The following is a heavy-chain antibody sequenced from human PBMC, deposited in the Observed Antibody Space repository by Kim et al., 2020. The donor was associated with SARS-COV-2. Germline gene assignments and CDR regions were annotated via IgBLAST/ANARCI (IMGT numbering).Heavy chain of an antibody. CDR1: GFTFSNAW. V-gene: IGHV3-15*01. CDR3: TTDLSPGSGMAFDY. D-gene: IGHD3-10*01. J-gene: IGHJ4*02. CDR2: IKSKTDGGTT. Sequence: GGSLRLSCAASGFTFSNAWMSWVRQAPGKGLEWVGRIKSKTDGGTTDYAAPVKGRFTISRDDSKNTLYLQMNSLKTEDTAVYYCTTDLSPGSGMAFDYWGQGTLVTVSS.